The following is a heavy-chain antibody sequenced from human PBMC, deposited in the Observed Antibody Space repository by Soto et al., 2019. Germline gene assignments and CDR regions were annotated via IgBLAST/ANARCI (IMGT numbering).Heavy chain of an antibody. CDR3: ARASSRFDSTGYYLY. D-gene: IGHD3-22*01. CDR2: ISYDGSKE. Sequence: GESLKISCAASGFTFGSYAIHWVRQAPGKGLEWVAVISYDGSKEFYADSVKGRFTISRDNSKNALYLQMNSLRAEDSAVYYCARASSRFDSTGYYLYWGQGTLVTVSS. V-gene: IGHV3-30-3*01. J-gene: IGHJ4*02. CDR1: GFTFGSYA.